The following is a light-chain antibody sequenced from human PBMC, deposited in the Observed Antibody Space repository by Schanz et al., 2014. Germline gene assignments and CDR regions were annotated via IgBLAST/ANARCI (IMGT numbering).Light chain of an antibody. J-gene: IGLJ2*01. CDR3: CSYVGSSGWI. CDR1: SSDVGGYDY. V-gene: IGLV2-14*03. CDR2: DVN. Sequence: QSALTQPASVSGSPGQSITISCTGTSSDVGGYDYVSWYQQHPGKAPKLMIYDVNNRPSGVSHRFSGSKSGTTASLTISDLQAEDEADYYCCSYVGSSGWIFGGGTKLTVL.